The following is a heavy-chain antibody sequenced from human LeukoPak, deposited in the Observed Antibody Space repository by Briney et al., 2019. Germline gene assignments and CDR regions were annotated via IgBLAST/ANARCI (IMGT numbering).Heavy chain of an antibody. D-gene: IGHD6-19*01. Sequence: GGSLRLSCAASGYTFSSQAMNWVRQAPGKGLEWVSYISSSSSTRYYTESVKGRFTISRDNAKNSLYLQMNSLRDEDTAVYFCAREGSGWDAFDIWGQGTMVTVSS. CDR3: AREGSGWDAFDI. V-gene: IGHV3-48*02. J-gene: IGHJ3*02. CDR2: ISSSSSTR. CDR1: GYTFSSQA.